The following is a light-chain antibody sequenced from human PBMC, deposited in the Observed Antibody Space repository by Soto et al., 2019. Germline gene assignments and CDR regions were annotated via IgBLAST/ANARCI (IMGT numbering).Light chain of an antibody. CDR2: DVS. V-gene: IGKV1-33*01. Sequence: DIQMTQSPSSLSASVGDRITISCQASHDINKFLNWYQQKPGKAPRLLIYDVSHLETGVPSRFTGSGSGTAFTFTISSLQSEDIATYYCQQYDSVPHTFGQGTRVEI. J-gene: IGKJ2*01. CDR3: QQYDSVPHT. CDR1: HDINKF.